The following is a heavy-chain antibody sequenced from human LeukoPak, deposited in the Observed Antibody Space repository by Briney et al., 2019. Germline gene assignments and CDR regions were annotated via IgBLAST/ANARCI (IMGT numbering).Heavy chain of an antibody. D-gene: IGHD3-3*01. CDR3: ARCYYDFWSGPRCFDY. CDR1: GYSFTSYW. CDR2: IYPGDSDT. J-gene: IGHJ4*02. V-gene: IGHV5-51*01. Sequence: GESLKISCKGSGYSFTSYWIGWVRPLPGKGLEWMGIIYPGDSDTRYSPSFQGQVTISADKSISTTYLQWSSLKASDTAMYYCARCYYDFWSGPRCFDYWGQGTLVTVSS.